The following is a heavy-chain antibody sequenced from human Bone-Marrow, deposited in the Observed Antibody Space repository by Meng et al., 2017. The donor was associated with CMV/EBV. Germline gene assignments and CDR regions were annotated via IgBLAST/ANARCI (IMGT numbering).Heavy chain of an antibody. V-gene: IGHV1-69*05. D-gene: IGHD3-10*01. Sequence: SVKVSCKASGGTFSSYAISWVRQAPGQGLEWMGGIIPIFGTANYAQKFQGRVTITTDESTSTAYMELSSLRSEDTAVYYCARRVDYYGSGSYYNPLIGPFDIWGQGTMVTVSS. CDR2: IIPIFGTA. J-gene: IGHJ3*02. CDR1: GGTFSSYA. CDR3: ARRVDYYGSGSYYNPLIGPFDI.